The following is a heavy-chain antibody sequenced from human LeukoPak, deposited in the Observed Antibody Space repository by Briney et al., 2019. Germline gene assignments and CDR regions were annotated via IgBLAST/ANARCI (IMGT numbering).Heavy chain of an antibody. CDR1: GFTVSSNF. CDR3: ARLSSGWYVVTLGNSRFDP. D-gene: IGHD6-19*01. Sequence: GGSLRLSCAASGFTVSSNFMYWVRQAPGKGLEWVSVIQSGGATNYADSVKGRFTISRDNSKNTVYLEMNSLRVEDTAVYFCARLSSGWYVVTLGNSRFDPWGQGTLVTVSS. CDR2: IQSGGAT. V-gene: IGHV3-53*01. J-gene: IGHJ5*02.